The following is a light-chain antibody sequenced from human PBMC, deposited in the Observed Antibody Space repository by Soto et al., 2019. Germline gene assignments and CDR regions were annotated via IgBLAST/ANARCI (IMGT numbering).Light chain of an antibody. J-gene: IGLJ1*01. CDR1: SSDIGSYDH. V-gene: IGLV2-14*03. CDR2: AVS. CDR3: ISYTDRQSYL. Sequence: QSVLTQPASVSGSPGQSITISCSGTSSDIGSYDHVAWYQQFQGKSPKLIIYAVSDRPSGVSDRFSGSKSGISASLTISGLQTEDEADYYCISYTDRQSYLFGTGTKVTVL.